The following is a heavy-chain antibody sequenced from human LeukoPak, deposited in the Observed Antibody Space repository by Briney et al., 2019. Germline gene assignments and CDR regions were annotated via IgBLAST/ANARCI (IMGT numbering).Heavy chain of an antibody. CDR1: GFTFSTYS. CDR3: ARDTCSGGSCYLD. J-gene: IGHJ4*02. D-gene: IGHD2-15*01. V-gene: IGHV3-21*01. CDR2: ISSSSSYI. Sequence: PGGSLRLSCAASGFTFSTYSMNWVRQAPGKGLEWVSSISSSSSYIYYADSVKGRFTISRDNAKNSLYLQMNSLRAEDTAVYYCARDTCSGGSCYLDWGQGTLVTVSS.